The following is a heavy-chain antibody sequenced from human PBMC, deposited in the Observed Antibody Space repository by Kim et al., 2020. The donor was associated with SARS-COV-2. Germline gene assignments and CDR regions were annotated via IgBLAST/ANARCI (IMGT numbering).Heavy chain of an antibody. CDR1: GYTFTSYA. CDR3: ARDQEDDIVVRYGMDV. Sequence: ASVKVSCKASGYTFTSYAMHWVRQAPGQRLEWMGWINAGNGNTKYSQKFQGRVTITRDTSASTAYMELSSLRSEDTAVYYCARDQEDDIVVRYGMDVWGQGTTVTVSS. J-gene: IGHJ6*02. V-gene: IGHV1-3*01. CDR2: INAGNGNT. D-gene: IGHD2-2*01.